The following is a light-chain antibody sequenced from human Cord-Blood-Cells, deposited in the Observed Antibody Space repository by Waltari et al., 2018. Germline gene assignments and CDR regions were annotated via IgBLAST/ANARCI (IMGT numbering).Light chain of an antibody. CDR2: AAS. CDR3: QQSYSTPLT. Sequence: DIQMTQSPSSLSASVGDRVTITCRASQRISSYLNWYQQKPGKAPKLLIYAASSLQSGVPARFSGSGSGTDFTLTISSLQPEDCATYYCQQSYSTPLTVGGGTKVEIK. CDR1: QRISSY. J-gene: IGKJ4*01. V-gene: IGKV1-39*01.